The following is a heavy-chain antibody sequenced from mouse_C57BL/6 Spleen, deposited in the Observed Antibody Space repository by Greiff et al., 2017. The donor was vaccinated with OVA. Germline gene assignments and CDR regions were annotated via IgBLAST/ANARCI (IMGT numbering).Heavy chain of an antibody. V-gene: IGHV1-55*01. CDR2: IYPGSGRT. CDR1: GYTFTSYW. Sequence: QVQLQQPGAELVKPGASVKMSCKASGYTFTSYWITWVKQRPGQGLEWIGDIYPGSGRTNYNEKLKSKATLTVDTSSRTAYMQLRSLTSEDSAVSYRARERDSSGSWFAYWGQGTLVTVSA. D-gene: IGHD3-2*02. CDR3: ARERDSSGSWFAY. J-gene: IGHJ3*01.